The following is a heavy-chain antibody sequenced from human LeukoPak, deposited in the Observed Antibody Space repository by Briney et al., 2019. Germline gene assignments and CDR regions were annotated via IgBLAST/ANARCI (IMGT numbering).Heavy chain of an antibody. J-gene: IGHJ3*01. D-gene: IGHD2-15*01. CDR2: MNPNSGNT. CDR1: GYTFTSYD. CDR3: ARRALGYCGGGSCITS. Sequence: GASVKVSCKASGYTFTSYDINWVRQATGQGLEWMGWMNPNSGNTSYAQKFQGRVTMTRNTSISTAYMELSSLRSEDTAVYYCARRALGYCGGGSCITSWGQGTMVTVSS. V-gene: IGHV1-8*01.